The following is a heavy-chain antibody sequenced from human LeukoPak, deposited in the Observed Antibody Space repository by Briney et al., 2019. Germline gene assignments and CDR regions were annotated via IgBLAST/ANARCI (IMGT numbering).Heavy chain of an antibody. D-gene: IGHD6-19*01. Sequence: EPGGSLRLSCAASGFIFSDNAMSWVRQAPGKGLEWVSSISGSGGGTYYADSVKGRFTISRDNSKNTLYLQVNSLGAEDTAVYYCVKNGPVNGWFAEFASWGRGTLVTVPS. J-gene: IGHJ4*02. CDR3: VKNGPVNGWFAEFAS. CDR2: ISGSGGGT. CDR1: GFIFSDNA. V-gene: IGHV3-23*01.